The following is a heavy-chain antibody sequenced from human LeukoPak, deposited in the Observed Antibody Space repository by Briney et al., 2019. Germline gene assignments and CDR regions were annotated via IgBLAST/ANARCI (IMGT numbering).Heavy chain of an antibody. J-gene: IGHJ4*02. CDR1: GFTFSSYW. D-gene: IGHD2-15*01. CDR3: AKGISGSCYSAIDN. CDR2: ISDGGDNT. Sequence: GGSLRLSCAASGFTFSSYWIHWVRQVPGKGLEWVSVISDGGDNTYYADSVKDRFTISRDNSKNTLFLQMNSLRAEDTAVYYCAKGISGSCYSAIDNWGQGTLVLVSS. V-gene: IGHV3-23*01.